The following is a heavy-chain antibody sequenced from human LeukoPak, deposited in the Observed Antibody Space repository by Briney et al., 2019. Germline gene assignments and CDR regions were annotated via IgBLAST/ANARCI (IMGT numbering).Heavy chain of an antibody. CDR2: IYSGGST. V-gene: IGHV3-53*01. D-gene: IGHD2-2*01. J-gene: IGHJ4*02. CDR1: GFTVSSNY. CDR3: ARLACSSTSCPLRY. Sequence: GGSLRLSCAASGFTVSSNYMSWVRQAPGKGLEWVSVIYSGGSTHYADSVKGRFTISRDNSKNTLYLQMNSLRAEDTAVYYCARLACSSTSCPLRYWGQGTLVTVSS.